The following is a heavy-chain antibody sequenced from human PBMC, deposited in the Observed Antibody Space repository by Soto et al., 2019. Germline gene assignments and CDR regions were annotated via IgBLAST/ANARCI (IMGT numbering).Heavy chain of an antibody. CDR1: GGSISSGGYY. V-gene: IGHV4-31*03. CDR3: ARDVIYGSGSYYRNDAFDI. Sequence: SETLSLTCTFSGGSISSGGYYWSWIRQHPGKGLEWIGYIYYSGSTYYNPSLKSRVTISVDTSKNQFSLKLSSVTAADTAVYYCARDVIYGSGSYYRNDAFDIWGQGTMVTVSS. D-gene: IGHD3-10*01. J-gene: IGHJ3*02. CDR2: IYYSGST.